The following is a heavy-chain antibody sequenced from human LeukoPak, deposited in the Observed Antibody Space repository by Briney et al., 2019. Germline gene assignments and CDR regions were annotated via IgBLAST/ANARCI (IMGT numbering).Heavy chain of an antibody. D-gene: IGHD3-10*01. CDR2: ISGDGSMT. J-gene: IGHJ6*02. CDR1: GFTLSTHW. V-gene: IGHV3-74*01. Sequence: PGGSLRLSCAASGFTLSTHWMYWVRQAPGKELVWVSRISGDGSMTSYADSVKGRFTISRDNAKDTLFLQMTSLRVEDTAVYSCASLLTPYHGSGGGGVDVWGQGTTVTVSS. CDR3: ASLLTPYHGSGGGGVDV.